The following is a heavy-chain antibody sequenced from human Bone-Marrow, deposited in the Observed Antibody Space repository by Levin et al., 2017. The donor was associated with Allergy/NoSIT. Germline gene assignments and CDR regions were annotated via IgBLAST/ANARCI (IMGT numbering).Heavy chain of an antibody. V-gene: IGHV1-69*13. D-gene: IGHD6-19*01. CDR1: GGTFSSYA. CDR3: ARNEAGIAVASLLY. Sequence: ASVKVSCKASGGTFSSYAISWVRQAPGQGLEWMGGIIPIFGTANYAQKFQGRVTITADESTSTAYMELSSLRSEDTAVYYCARNEAGIAVASLLYWGQGTLVTVSS. CDR2: IIPIFGTA. J-gene: IGHJ4*02.